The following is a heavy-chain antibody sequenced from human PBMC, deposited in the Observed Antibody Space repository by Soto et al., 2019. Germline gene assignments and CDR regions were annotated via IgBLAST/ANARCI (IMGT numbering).Heavy chain of an antibody. CDR1: GFTFSSYG. D-gene: IGHD3-3*01. J-gene: IGHJ6*02. CDR2: IWYDGSNK. CDR3: AREILKIFGVAIYYYGMDV. Sequence: PGGSLRLSCAASGFTFSSYGMHWVRQAPGKGLEWVAVIWYDGSNKYYADSVKGRFTISRDNSKNTLYLQMNSLRAEDTAVYYCAREILKIFGVAIYYYGMDVWGQGTTVTVSS. V-gene: IGHV3-33*01.